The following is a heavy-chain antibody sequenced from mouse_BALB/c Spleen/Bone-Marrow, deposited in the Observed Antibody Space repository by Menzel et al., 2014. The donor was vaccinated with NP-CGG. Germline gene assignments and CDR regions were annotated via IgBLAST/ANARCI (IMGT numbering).Heavy chain of an antibody. CDR1: GYTFTSYY. CDR3: TISRRAIDH. V-gene: IGHV1S16*01. Sequence: VQLQQSGAELVKPGASVKLSCKASGYTFTSYYMCWVKQRPGQGLEWIGEINPSNGGTNFNEKFKSKATLTVDKSSSTAYMSLSSLTSEDSAVYYCTISRRAIDHWGQGTSVTVSS. J-gene: IGHJ4*01. CDR2: INPSNGGT. D-gene: IGHD2-12*01.